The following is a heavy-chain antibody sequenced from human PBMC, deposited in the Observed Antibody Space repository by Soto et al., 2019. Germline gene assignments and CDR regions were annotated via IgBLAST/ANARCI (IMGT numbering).Heavy chain of an antibody. CDR3: ASPRRDIVVVPAAPSYYYYGMDV. D-gene: IGHD2-2*01. CDR1: GGTFSSYA. J-gene: IGHJ6*02. V-gene: IGHV1-69*01. Sequence: QVQLVQSGAEVQKPGSSVKVSCKASGGTFSSYAISWVRQAPGQGLEWMGGIIPIFGTANYAQKFQGRVTITADESTSTAYMELSSLRSEDTAVYYCASPRRDIVVVPAAPSYYYYGMDVWGQGTTVTVSS. CDR2: IIPIFGTA.